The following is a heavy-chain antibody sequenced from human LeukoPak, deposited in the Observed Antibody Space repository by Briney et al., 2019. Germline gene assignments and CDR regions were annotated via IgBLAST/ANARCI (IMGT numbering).Heavy chain of an antibody. Sequence: KTSETLSLTCTVSGGSISSSSYSWGWIRPLPGKGLEWIGSIYYSGSTYYNPSLKSRVTISVDTSKNQFSLKLSSVTAADTAVYYCARHDGHSSSRATSKRGRYYYYGMDVWGQGTTVTVSS. CDR3: ARHDGHSSSRATSKRGRYYYYGMDV. CDR2: IYYSGST. CDR1: GGSISSSSYS. J-gene: IGHJ6*02. D-gene: IGHD6-6*01. V-gene: IGHV4-39*01.